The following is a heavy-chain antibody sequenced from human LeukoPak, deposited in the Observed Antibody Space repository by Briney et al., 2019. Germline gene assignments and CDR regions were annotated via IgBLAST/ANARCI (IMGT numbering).Heavy chain of an antibody. CDR1: GGSFSGYY. Sequence: PSETLSLTCAVYGGSFSGYYWSWIRQPPGKGLEWIGEINHSGSTNYNPSLKSRVTISVDTSKNQFSLKLSSVTAADTAVYYCARVRTGRRFDYWGQGTLVTVSS. CDR2: INHSGST. D-gene: IGHD1-14*01. V-gene: IGHV4-34*01. J-gene: IGHJ4*02. CDR3: ARVRTGRRFDY.